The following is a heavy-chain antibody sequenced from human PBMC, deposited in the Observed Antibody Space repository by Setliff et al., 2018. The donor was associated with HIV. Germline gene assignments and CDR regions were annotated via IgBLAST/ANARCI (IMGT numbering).Heavy chain of an antibody. D-gene: IGHD2-2*01. Sequence: ASVKVSCKAFGYTFTSDFLHWVRQAPGQGLEWLGIIDPNGGATNNAQKLQGSITVTTDTSTGTLYMELSNLRSDDSAVYYCARAGGGATDQAFDIWGQGTMVTVSS. CDR3: ARAGGGATDQAFDI. J-gene: IGHJ3*02. CDR2: IDPNGGAT. CDR1: GYTFTSDF. V-gene: IGHV1-46*01.